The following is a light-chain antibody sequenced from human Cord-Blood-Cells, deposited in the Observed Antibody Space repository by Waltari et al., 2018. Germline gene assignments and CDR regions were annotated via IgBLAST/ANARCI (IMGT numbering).Light chain of an antibody. V-gene: IGLV2-23*03. Sequence: QSALTQPASGSGSPGQSITIPCPGTSRDVGSFNLVSWYQQHPGKAPKLMIYEGSKRPSGVSNRFSGSKSGNTASLTISGLQAEDEADYYCCSYAGSSTFEVFGTGTKVTVL. CDR1: SRDVGSFNL. J-gene: IGLJ1*01. CDR3: CSYAGSSTFEV. CDR2: EGS.